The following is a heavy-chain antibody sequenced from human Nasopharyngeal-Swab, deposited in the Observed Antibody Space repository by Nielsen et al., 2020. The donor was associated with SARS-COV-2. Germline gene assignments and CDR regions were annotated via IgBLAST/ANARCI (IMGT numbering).Heavy chain of an antibody. CDR2: IKSITAGGTT. Sequence: GESLKISGAASGFTFSTAWMTWVRQAPGKGLEWVGRIKSITAGGTTDYAAPVKGRFTISRDDSENTVYLQMNSLKTEDTAVYYCTTKGDYFDNWGQGTLVTVSS. CDR3: TTKGDYFDN. J-gene: IGHJ4*02. D-gene: IGHD3-16*01. CDR1: GFTFSTAW. V-gene: IGHV3-15*01.